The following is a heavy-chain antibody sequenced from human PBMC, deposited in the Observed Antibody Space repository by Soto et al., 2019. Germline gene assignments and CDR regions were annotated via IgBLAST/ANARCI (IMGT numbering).Heavy chain of an antibody. V-gene: IGHV3-21*06. CDR3: ARESEDLPSNFDY. J-gene: IGHJ4*02. CDR1: GFTFTRYS. Sequence: GGSPRLSCAASGFTFTRYSMNWVRQAPGKGLEWVSSISSTTNYIYYGDSMKGRFTISRGNAKNSLYLEMNSLRAEDTAVYYCARESEDLPSNFDYCPQGTLVTVSS. CDR2: ISSTTNYI.